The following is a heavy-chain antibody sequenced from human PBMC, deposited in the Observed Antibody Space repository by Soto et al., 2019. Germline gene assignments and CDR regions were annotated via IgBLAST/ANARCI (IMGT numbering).Heavy chain of an antibody. V-gene: IGHV3-30*18. Sequence: GGSLRLSCAASGFTFSSYGMHWVRQAPGKGLEWVAVISYDGSNKYYAGSVKGRFTISRDNSKNTLYLQMNSLRAEDTAVYYCAKDRSGSSYFDYWGQGTLVTVSS. D-gene: IGHD1-26*01. CDR2: ISYDGSNK. CDR3: AKDRSGSSYFDY. CDR1: GFTFSSYG. J-gene: IGHJ4*02.